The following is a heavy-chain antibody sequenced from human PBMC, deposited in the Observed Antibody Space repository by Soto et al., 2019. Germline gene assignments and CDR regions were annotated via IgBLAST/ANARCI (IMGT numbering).Heavy chain of an antibody. CDR1: GFSFSSYG. Sequence: PGGSLRLSCAASGFSFSSYGMHWVRQAPGKGLEWVSVISFDGSNRYYADSVKGRFTISRDISKNTLYLQMNSLRAEDTAVYYCAKGPPTTGTTFDYWGRGTLVTVSS. CDR3: AKGPPTTGTTFDY. J-gene: IGHJ4*02. V-gene: IGHV3-30*18. D-gene: IGHD1-1*01. CDR2: ISFDGSNR.